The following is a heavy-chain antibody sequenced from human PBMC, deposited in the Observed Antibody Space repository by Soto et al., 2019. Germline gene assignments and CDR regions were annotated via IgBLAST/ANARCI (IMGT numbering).Heavy chain of an antibody. J-gene: IGHJ6*02. CDR3: ARGLRNYYGVDV. CDR2: IKFDGSFT. CDR1: GFTFSDYW. V-gene: IGHV3-74*01. Sequence: EVQLVESGGGLVQPGGSLRLYCVASGFTFSDYWMHWVRQAPGKGLVWASRIKFDGSFTSHADSVKGRFTISRDNARNTVHLQMDSLRAEDTGVYYCARGLRNYYGVDVWGQGTTVTVSS. D-gene: IGHD4-17*01.